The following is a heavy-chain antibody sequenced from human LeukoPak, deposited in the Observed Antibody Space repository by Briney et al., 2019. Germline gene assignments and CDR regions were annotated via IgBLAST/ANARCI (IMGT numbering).Heavy chain of an antibody. CDR1: GYSFTSYW. CDR2: ISPGDSGT. D-gene: IGHD1-26*01. Sequence: GESLKISCKASGYSFTSYWIGWVRQMPGKGLEWMGTISPGDSGTRYSPSFQGQVTISADKSITTAYLQWNSLQASDTAMYFCARHEVGATDFWGQGTLVTVSS. V-gene: IGHV5-51*01. CDR3: ARHEVGATDF. J-gene: IGHJ4*02.